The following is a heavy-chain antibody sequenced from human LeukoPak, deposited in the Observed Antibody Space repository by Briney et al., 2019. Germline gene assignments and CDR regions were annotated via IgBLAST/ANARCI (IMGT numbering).Heavy chain of an antibody. CDR3: ARENDYGDSSYYYGMDV. CDR1: GFTFSSYA. CDR2: ISYDGSNK. V-gene: IGHV3-30*04. Sequence: PGGSLRLSCAASGFTFSSYAMHWVRQAPGKRLEWVAVISYDGSNKYYADSVKGRFTISRDNSKNTLYLQMNSLRAEDTAVYYCARENDYGDSSYYYGMDVWGQGTTVTVSS. D-gene: IGHD4-17*01. J-gene: IGHJ6*02.